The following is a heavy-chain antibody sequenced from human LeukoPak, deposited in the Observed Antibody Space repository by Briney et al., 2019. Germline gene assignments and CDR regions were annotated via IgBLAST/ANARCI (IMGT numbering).Heavy chain of an antibody. V-gene: IGHV1-69-2*01. Sequence: ATVKISCKVSGYTFTDYYMHWVQQAPGKGLEWMGLVDPEDGETIYAEKFQGRVTITADTSTDTAYMELSSLRSEDTAVYYCATPPLRIVGAKEVPWGQGTLVTVSS. D-gene: IGHD1-26*01. CDR1: GYTFTDYY. J-gene: IGHJ5*02. CDR2: VDPEDGET. CDR3: ATPPLRIVGAKEVP.